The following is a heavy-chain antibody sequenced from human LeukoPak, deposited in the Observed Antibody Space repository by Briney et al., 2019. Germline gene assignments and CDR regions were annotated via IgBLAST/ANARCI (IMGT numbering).Heavy chain of an antibody. J-gene: IGHJ4*02. CDR2: ISSGTSYI. Sequence: PGGSLRLSCAASGFTFNTYTMNWVRQAPGKGLEWVSSISSGTSYIYYADSVKGRFTISRDNAKNSLYLQMNSLRAEDTAVYYCARGLWFGELGGFDYWGQGTLVTVSS. V-gene: IGHV3-21*01. CDR3: ARGLWFGELGGFDY. D-gene: IGHD3-10*01. CDR1: GFTFNTYT.